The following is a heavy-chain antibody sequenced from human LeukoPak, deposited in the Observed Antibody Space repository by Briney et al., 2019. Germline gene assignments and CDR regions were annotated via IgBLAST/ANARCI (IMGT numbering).Heavy chain of an antibody. D-gene: IGHD2-15*01. V-gene: IGHV3-23*01. Sequence: GGSLRLSCAASGLTFSSYAMSWVRQAPGKGLEWVSGISGMGGSTYYADSVKGRFTISRDNSKNTLYLQMDSLRAEDSALYYCARGRYCNGGSRSGSYFDYWGQGTLVTVSS. CDR3: ARGRYCNGGSRSGSYFDY. J-gene: IGHJ4*02. CDR1: GLTFSSYA. CDR2: ISGMGGST.